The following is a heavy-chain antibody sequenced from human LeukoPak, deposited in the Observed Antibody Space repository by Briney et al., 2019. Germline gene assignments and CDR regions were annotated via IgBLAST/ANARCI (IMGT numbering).Heavy chain of an antibody. J-gene: IGHJ4*02. CDR3: ARVRRFLNGGVAGIDY. V-gene: IGHV7-4-1*02. Sequence: PGASVRVSCKASGYTLTTFALIWVRQAAGQGLEWMGWINTNTANPTYAQAFTGRFVLSLDTSVSTSYLQISSLKTEDTAVYYCARVRRFLNGGVAGIDYWGQGSLVTVSS. CDR1: GYTLTTFA. D-gene: IGHD3-3*01. CDR2: INTNTANP.